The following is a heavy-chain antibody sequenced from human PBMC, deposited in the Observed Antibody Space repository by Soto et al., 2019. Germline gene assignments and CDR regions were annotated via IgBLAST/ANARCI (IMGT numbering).Heavy chain of an antibody. V-gene: IGHV1-69*01. Sequence: KACGGGLSSYSSSWVRQETGRGLEWMGGIIPSFGTANYAQKFQGRVTITADESTSTAYMELNSLRAEDTAVYYCARDRNYDFWSGYKNYYYYRMDVWGQGTTVPVSS. D-gene: IGHD3-3*01. CDR2: IIPSFGTA. CDR1: GGGLSSYS. J-gene: IGHJ6*02. CDR3: ARDRNYDFWSGYKNYYYYRMDV.